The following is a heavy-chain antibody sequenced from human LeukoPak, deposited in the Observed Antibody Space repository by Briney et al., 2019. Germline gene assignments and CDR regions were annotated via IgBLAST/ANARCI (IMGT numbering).Heavy chain of an antibody. Sequence: ASVKVSCKASGYTFTGYYMHWVRQAPGQGLEWMGWINPNSGGTNYAQKFQGRVTMTTDTSTSTAYMELRSLRSDDTAVYYCARFSSWRFFDYWGQGTLVTVSS. D-gene: IGHD6-13*01. CDR3: ARFSSWRFFDY. CDR1: GYTFTGYY. CDR2: INPNSGGT. V-gene: IGHV1-2*02. J-gene: IGHJ4*02.